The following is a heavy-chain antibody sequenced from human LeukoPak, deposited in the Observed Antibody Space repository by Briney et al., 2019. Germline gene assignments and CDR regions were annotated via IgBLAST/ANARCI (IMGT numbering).Heavy chain of an antibody. D-gene: IGHD7-27*01. V-gene: IGHV1-8*01. Sequence: ASVKVSCKASGYTFTSYDFNWLRQATGQGPEWMGWMNPNSGATGYAQKFQGRVTMTRSASINTAYMELSSLTSEDTAVYYCARAPRSWGFVYWGQGTLVTVSS. J-gene: IGHJ4*02. CDR3: ARAPRSWGFVY. CDR1: GYTFTSYD. CDR2: MNPNSGAT.